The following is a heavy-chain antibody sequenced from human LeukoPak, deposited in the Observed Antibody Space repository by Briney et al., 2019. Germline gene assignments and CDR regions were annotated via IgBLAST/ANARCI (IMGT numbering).Heavy chain of an antibody. V-gene: IGHV4-59*01. Sequence: SETLSLTCTVSGGSISSYYWSWIRQPPGKGLEWIGYIYYSGSTNYNPSLKSRVTISVDTSKNQFSLKPSSVTAADTAVYYCARGAYSSGWYVDYWGQGTLVTVSS. J-gene: IGHJ4*02. CDR3: ARGAYSSGWYVDY. CDR2: IYYSGST. CDR1: GGSISSYY. D-gene: IGHD6-19*01.